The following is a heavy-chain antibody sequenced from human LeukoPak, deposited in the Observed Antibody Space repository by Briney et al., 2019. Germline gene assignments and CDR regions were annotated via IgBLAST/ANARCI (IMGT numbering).Heavy chain of an antibody. Sequence: SETLSLTCAVYGGSFSGYYWSWIRQPPGKGLEWIGEINHSGTTNYNPSLKSRVTISVDTSKNQLSLKLTSVTAADTAVYYCARGPQSRFDYWGQGTLVTVSS. CDR1: GGSFSGYY. CDR3: ARGPQSRFDY. V-gene: IGHV4-34*01. CDR2: INHSGTT. J-gene: IGHJ4*02.